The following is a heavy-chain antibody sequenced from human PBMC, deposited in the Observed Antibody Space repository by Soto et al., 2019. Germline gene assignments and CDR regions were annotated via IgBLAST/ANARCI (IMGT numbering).Heavy chain of an antibody. CDR2: ISSSSSYI. Sequence: GGSLRLSCAASGFTFSSYSMNWVRQAPGKGLEWVSSISSSSSYIYYADSVKGRFTISRDNAKNSLYLQMNSLRAEDTAVYYCARDGILEDFWSGHGSVYYYYYGMDVWGQGTTVTVSS. V-gene: IGHV3-21*01. CDR3: ARDGILEDFWSGHGSVYYYYYGMDV. J-gene: IGHJ6*02. CDR1: GFTFSSYS. D-gene: IGHD3-3*01.